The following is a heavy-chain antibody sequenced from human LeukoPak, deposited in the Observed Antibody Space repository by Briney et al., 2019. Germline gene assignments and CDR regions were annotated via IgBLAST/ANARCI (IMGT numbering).Heavy chain of an antibody. D-gene: IGHD2-2*02. CDR3: ASFPPIVVVPAAIKDY. J-gene: IGHJ4*02. CDR1: GFSFSDYA. Sequence: GGSLRLSCVASGFSFSDYAMTWVRQAPGKGLEWVSAISGSGGSTYYADSVKGRFTISRDNSKNTLYLQMNSLRAEDTAVYYCASFPPIVVVPAAIKDYWGQGTLVTVSS. V-gene: IGHV3-23*01. CDR2: ISGSGGST.